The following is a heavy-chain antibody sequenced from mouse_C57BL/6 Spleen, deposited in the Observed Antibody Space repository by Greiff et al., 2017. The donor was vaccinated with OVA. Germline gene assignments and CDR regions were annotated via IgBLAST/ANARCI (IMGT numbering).Heavy chain of an antibody. CDR2: IYPRDGST. J-gene: IGHJ1*03. D-gene: IGHD2-4*01. V-gene: IGHV1-85*01. CDR1: GYTFTSYD. CDR3: ATGGTIYYDYDDWYFDV. Sequence: VKLMESGPELVKPGASVKLSRKASGYTFTSYDINWVKQRPGQGLEWIGWIYPRDGSTKYNEKFKGKATLTVDTSSSTAYMELHSLTSEDSAVYFCATGGTIYYDYDDWYFDVWGTGTTVTVSS.